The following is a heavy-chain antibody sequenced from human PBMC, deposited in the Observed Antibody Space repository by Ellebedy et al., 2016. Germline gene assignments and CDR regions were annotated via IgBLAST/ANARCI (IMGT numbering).Heavy chain of an antibody. CDR3: AKCLYYYDSSGYSY. D-gene: IGHD3-22*01. Sequence: GESLKISCAASGFTFSSYAMHWVRQAPGKGLEWVAVISYDGSNKYYADSVKGRFTISRDNSKNTLYLHMNSLRAEDTAVYYCAKCLYYYDSSGYSYWGQGTLVTVSS. CDR1: GFTFSSYA. J-gene: IGHJ4*02. CDR2: ISYDGSNK. V-gene: IGHV3-30-3*02.